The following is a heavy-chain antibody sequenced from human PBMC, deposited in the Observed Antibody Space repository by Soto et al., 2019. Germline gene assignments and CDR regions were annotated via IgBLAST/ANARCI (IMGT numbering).Heavy chain of an antibody. D-gene: IGHD1-26*01. Sequence: QVQLQESGPGLEKPSQTVSLTCTVYGTTISSGDHYWSWIRQAPGKGLEWIGYMYYSGKTYYNTSIQSRVTLSVDTSKNQFSLKMTSVTAADTAMYFCARVYGRGDYFDFWGRGTLVSVSS. CDR2: MYYSGKT. CDR3: ARVYGRGDYFDF. J-gene: IGHJ4*02. V-gene: IGHV4-30-4*01. CDR1: GTTISSGDHY.